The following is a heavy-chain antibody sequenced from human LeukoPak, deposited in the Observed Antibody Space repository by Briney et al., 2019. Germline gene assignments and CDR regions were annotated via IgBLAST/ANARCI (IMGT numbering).Heavy chain of an antibody. D-gene: IGHD3-16*01. V-gene: IGHV3-48*02. CDR3: AKDLKGATGSSFDY. Sequence: GGSLRLSCAASGFTFSDYPMNWVRQAPGKGLEWVSNIRSSSSTTYYADSVKGRFTISRDNAKNSLYLQMNSLRDEDTAVYYCAKDLKGATGSSFDYWGQGTLVTVSS. CDR2: IRSSSSTT. J-gene: IGHJ4*02. CDR1: GFTFSDYP.